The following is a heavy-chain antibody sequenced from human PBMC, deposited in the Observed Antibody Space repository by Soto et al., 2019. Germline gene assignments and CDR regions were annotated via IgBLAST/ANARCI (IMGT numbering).Heavy chain of an antibody. D-gene: IGHD3-3*01. CDR3: TRDMDSYYDFWSGPLNYYYYGMDV. V-gene: IGHV3-49*03. Sequence: GVLRLSCTASGFTFGDYAMSWFLQAPWKGLEWVGFIRSKAYGGTTEYAASVKGRFTISRDDSKSIAYLQMNSLKTEDTAVYYCTRDMDSYYDFWSGPLNYYYYGMDVWGQATTVTVSS. CDR2: IRSKAYGGTT. J-gene: IGHJ6*02. CDR1: GFTFGDYA.